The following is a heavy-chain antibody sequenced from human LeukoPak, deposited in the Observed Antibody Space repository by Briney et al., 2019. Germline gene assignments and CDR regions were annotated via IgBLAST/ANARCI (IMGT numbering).Heavy chain of an antibody. CDR3: VRDWDHFDFDS. CDR2: IKGDGSHT. CDR1: GFTFSNYW. J-gene: IGHJ5*01. V-gene: IGHV3-74*01. D-gene: IGHD3-9*01. Sequence: GSLRLSCAASGFTFSNYWMHWVRQAPGKGLVWVSRIKGDGSHTIYADSVKGRFTISRDNAKNTLYLQMKSLRAEDTAVYYCVRDWDHFDFDSWGLGTLVTVSS.